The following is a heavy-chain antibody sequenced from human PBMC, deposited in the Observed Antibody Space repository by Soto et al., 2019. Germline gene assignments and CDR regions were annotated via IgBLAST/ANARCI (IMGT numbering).Heavy chain of an antibody. D-gene: IGHD3-10*01. CDR2: IYWDDDK. J-gene: IGHJ4*02. V-gene: IGHV2-5*02. CDR1: GFSLSTSGVG. Sequence: QITLKESGPTLVKPTQTLTLTCTFSGFSLSTSGVGVGWIRQPPGKALEWLALIYWDDDKRYSPFLKSRLTITKDTSKNQVVLTMTNINPVDTATYYCARVLIFGYYVDHWGQGTLVTVSS. CDR3: ARVLIFGYYVDH.